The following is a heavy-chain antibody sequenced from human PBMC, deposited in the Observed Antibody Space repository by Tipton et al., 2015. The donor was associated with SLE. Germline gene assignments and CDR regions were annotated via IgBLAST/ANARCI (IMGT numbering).Heavy chain of an antibody. CDR1: GGSISGYY. CDR2: INHSGST. V-gene: IGHV4-34*09. CDR3: ASYSSSYFDY. J-gene: IGHJ4*02. D-gene: IGHD6-6*01. Sequence: TLSLTCTVSGGSISGYYWSWIRQPPGKGLEWIGEINHSGSTNYNPSLKSRVTTSVDTSKNQFSLKLSSVTAADTAVYYCASYSSSYFDYWGQGTLVTVSS.